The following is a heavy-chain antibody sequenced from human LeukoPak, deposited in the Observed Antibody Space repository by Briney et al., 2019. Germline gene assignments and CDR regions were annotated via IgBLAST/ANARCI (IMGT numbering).Heavy chain of an antibody. Sequence: SETLSLTCAVYGGSFSGYYWTWIRQPPGKGLEWIGEINHSGSTTYNPSLNNRVTISVDTSKNQLSLKLSSVTAADTAVYFCARGTYGYYMDVWGKGTTVTVSS. CDR3: ARGTYGYYMDV. CDR2: INHSGST. D-gene: IGHD4-17*01. J-gene: IGHJ6*03. CDR1: GGSFSGYY. V-gene: IGHV4-34*01.